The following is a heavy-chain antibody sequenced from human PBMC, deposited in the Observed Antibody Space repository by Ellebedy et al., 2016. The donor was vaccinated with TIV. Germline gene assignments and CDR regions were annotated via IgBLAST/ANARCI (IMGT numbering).Heavy chain of an antibody. J-gene: IGHJ3*02. Sequence: GGSLRLSXAASGFTFDDYAMHWVRQAPGKGLEWVSGISWNSGSIGYVDSVKGRFTISRDNAKNSLYLQMNSLRAEDTALYYCAKDIGGYYYGSGSYYHDGFDIWGQGTMVTVSS. CDR3: AKDIGGYYYGSGSYYHDGFDI. CDR1: GFTFDDYA. CDR2: ISWNSGSI. D-gene: IGHD3-10*01. V-gene: IGHV3-9*01.